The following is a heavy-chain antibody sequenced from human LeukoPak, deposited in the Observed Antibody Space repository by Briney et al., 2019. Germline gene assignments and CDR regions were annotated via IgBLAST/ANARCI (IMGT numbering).Heavy chain of an antibody. CDR2: ISAYNGKT. V-gene: IGHV1-18*01. J-gene: IGHJ4*02. CDR1: GYTFTSYG. D-gene: IGHD4-23*01. CDR3: ARFGGGLFDY. Sequence: ASVKVSCKASGYTFTSYGISWVRQAPGQGREWMGWISAYNGKTNYAQKLQRGVTMTTDTSTSTAYMELRSLRSDATAVYYCARFGGGLFDYWGQGTLVTVSS.